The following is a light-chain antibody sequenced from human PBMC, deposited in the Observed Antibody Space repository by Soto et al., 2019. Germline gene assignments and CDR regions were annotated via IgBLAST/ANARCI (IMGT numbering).Light chain of an antibody. CDR1: TSNIGNNY. V-gene: IGLV1-51*01. J-gene: IGLJ1*01. CDR3: ATWDSSLRAYV. CDR2: DYN. Sequence: QSVLTQTPSVSAAPGQRVTISCSGSTSNIGNNYVSWYQHLPGAAPKLLIYDYNRRPSGIPDRFSGSRSGTSATLGITGLQTGDEADYYCATWDSSLRAYVFGTGTKVTVL.